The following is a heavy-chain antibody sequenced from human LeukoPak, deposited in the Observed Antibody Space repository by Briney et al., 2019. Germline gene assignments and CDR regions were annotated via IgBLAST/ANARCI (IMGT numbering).Heavy chain of an antibody. J-gene: IGHJ6*03. Sequence: SETLSLTCTVSGGSISSYYWSWIRQPPGKGLEWIGYIYYSGSTNYNPSLKSRVTISVDTSKNQFSLKLSSVTAADTAVYYCARAVYCSSTSCYRANHAHPYYYYYMDVWGKGTMVTISS. D-gene: IGHD2-2*01. CDR1: GGSISSYY. CDR3: ARAVYCSSTSCYRANHAHPYYYYYMDV. CDR2: IYYSGST. V-gene: IGHV4-59*01.